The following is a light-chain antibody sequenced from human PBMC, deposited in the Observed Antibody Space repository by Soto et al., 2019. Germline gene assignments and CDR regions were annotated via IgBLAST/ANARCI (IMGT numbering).Light chain of an antibody. CDR2: AAY. J-gene: IGKJ4*01. Sequence: DIQMTQAPSSLSASVGDRVPITCRARPDISTYLAWYQQKPGKVPKLLISAAYTLQSGVPPRFSGSGSGTDFTLTISSLQPEDVATYYCQKYDNAPLTFGGGTKVEIK. CDR3: QKYDNAPLT. CDR1: PDISTY. V-gene: IGKV1-27*01.